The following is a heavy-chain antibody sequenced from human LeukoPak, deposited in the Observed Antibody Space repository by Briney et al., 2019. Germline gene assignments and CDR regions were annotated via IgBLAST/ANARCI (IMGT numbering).Heavy chain of an antibody. V-gene: IGHV3-7*03. CDR2: IKQDGSEK. Sequence: GGSLRLSCAASGFTFSSYWMTWVRQAPGKGLEWVANIKQDGSEKYYVDSVKGRFTISRDNAKNSLYLQMNSLRSEDTAVYYCARPGIAVAGMWFNYYYMDVWGKGTTVTVSS. D-gene: IGHD6-19*01. CDR1: GFTFSSYW. J-gene: IGHJ6*03. CDR3: ARPGIAVAGMWFNYYYMDV.